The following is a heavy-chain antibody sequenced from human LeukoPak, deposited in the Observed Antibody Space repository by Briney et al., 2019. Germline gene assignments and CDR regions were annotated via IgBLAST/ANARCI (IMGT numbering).Heavy chain of an antibody. CDR2: ISDNT. J-gene: IGHJ1*01. Sequence: GGSLRLSCAASGFTFSTSAMTWVRQAPGKGLEWVSSISDNTYYADSVKGRFTISKDNSRNTVYLQMNSLRAEDTAVYYCAKDRQQLANLEHWGQGTLVTVSS. CDR1: GFTFSTSA. CDR3: AKDRQQLANLEH. V-gene: IGHV3-23*01. D-gene: IGHD6-13*01.